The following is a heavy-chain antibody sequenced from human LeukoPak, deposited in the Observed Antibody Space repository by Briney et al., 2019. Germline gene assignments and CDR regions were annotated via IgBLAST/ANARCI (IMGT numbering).Heavy chain of an antibody. D-gene: IGHD2-15*01. CDR1: GGSIGRSSNY. V-gene: IGHV4-39*01. CDR3: GRQSGEFTPFEF. Sequence: PSETLSLTCSVSGGSIGRSSNYWGWIRQPPGKGLEWIGSIHYSASTFYNPSLKSRVTVSVDTSRTHFSLRLSSVTAADTAVYYCGRQSGEFTPFEFWGQGTPVTVSS. J-gene: IGHJ4*02. CDR2: IHYSAST.